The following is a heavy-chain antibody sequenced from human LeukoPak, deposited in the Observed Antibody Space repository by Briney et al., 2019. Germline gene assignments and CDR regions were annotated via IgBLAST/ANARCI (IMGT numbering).Heavy chain of an antibody. Sequence: GESLKISCKGSGYSFTSYWIGWVRQMPGKGLEWMGIIYPGDSDTRYSPSFQGQVTISADKPISTAYLQWSSLKASDTAMYYCARQASRFMVRGVINYYYGMDVWGQGTTVTVSS. CDR2: IYPGDSDT. V-gene: IGHV5-51*01. CDR1: GYSFTSYW. D-gene: IGHD3-10*01. J-gene: IGHJ6*02. CDR3: ARQASRFMVRGVINYYYGMDV.